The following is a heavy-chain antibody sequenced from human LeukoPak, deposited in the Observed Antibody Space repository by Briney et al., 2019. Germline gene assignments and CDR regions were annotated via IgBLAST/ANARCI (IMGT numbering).Heavy chain of an antibody. CDR1: GFTFSSYS. J-gene: IGHJ4*02. CDR2: IYSGGST. Sequence: GGSLRLSCAASGFTFSSYSMNWVRQAPGKGLEWVSVIYSGGSTYYADSVKGRFTISRDNSKNTLYLQMNSLRAEDTAVYYCAKDLGFVVVPAAPGEDYWGQGTLVTVSS. D-gene: IGHD2-2*01. V-gene: IGHV3-66*01. CDR3: AKDLGFVVVPAAPGEDY.